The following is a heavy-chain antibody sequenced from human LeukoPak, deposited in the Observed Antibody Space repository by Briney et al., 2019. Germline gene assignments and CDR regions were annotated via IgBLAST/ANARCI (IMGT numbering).Heavy chain of an antibody. CDR1: GGSITSYY. CDR3: ARGRYWSDYYYFDY. J-gene: IGHJ4*02. V-gene: IGHV4-59*01. CDR2: IYYSGNA. D-gene: IGHD3-3*01. Sequence: SETLSLTCNVSGGSITSYYWSWIRQPPGQGREWIGYIYYSGNANSHPSLKSRLTISVNTAKNQSSLKLSSVTAADTAVYYCARGRYWSDYYYFDYWGQGTLVTVSS.